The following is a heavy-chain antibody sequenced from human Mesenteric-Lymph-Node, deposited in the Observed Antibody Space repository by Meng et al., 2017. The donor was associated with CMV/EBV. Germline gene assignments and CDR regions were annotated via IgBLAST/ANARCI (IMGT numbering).Heavy chain of an antibody. CDR3: ARHQRWLKSEGGFNY. D-gene: IGHD4-23*01. V-gene: IGHV4-34*01. CDR2: INHSGST. J-gene: IGHJ4*02. CDR1: GGSFSGYY. Sequence: VQLQVWGPGLLNPSEPLSLTCAVYGGSFSGYYWSWIRQPPGKGLEWIGEINHSGSTNYNPSLKSRVTISVDTSKNQFSLKLSSVTAADTAVYYCARHQRWLKSEGGFNYWGQGTLVTVSS.